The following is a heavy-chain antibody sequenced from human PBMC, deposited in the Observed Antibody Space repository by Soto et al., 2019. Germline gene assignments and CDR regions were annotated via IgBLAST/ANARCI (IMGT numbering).Heavy chain of an antibody. CDR1: GFSLREAW. Sequence: GGSLRLSCVASGFSLREAWMSWVRRVPGKGLEWVGRMKTKPEGETTDYVAPVKGRLIISIDESRNTVHLQRSRPKPEDTAVYFCATELHSWTTGGPISWAHWGQGTLVTVSS. D-gene: IGHD3-3*02. CDR3: ATELHSWTTGGPISWAH. V-gene: IGHV3-15*01. J-gene: IGHJ4*02. CDR2: MKTKPEGETT.